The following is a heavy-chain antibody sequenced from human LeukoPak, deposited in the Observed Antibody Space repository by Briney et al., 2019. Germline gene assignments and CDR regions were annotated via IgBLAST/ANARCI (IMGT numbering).Heavy chain of an antibody. J-gene: IGHJ4*02. D-gene: IGHD5-18*01. CDR2: ISYDGSNK. V-gene: IGHV3-30-3*01. Sequence: GRSLRLSCAASGFTFSSYAMHWVRQAPGKGLEWVAVISYDGSNKYYADSVKGRFTISRDNSKNTLYLQMNSLRAEDTAVYYWAKVDTAMVTPRYYFDYWGQGTLVTVSS. CDR3: AKVDTAMVTPRYYFDY. CDR1: GFTFSSYA.